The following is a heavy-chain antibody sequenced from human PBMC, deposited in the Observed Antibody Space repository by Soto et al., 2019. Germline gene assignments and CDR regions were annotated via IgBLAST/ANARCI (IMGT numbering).Heavy chain of an antibody. J-gene: IGHJ6*02. Sequence: EVQLLESGGGLVQPGGSLRLSCAASGFTFSSYAMRWVRQAPGKGLEWVSAISGSGGSTYYADSVTGRFTISRDKSKNTLYQQMNSLRAEDTAVYYCANLGEPGYYDFWSGYSGMDVWGQGTTVTVSS. V-gene: IGHV3-23*01. CDR1: GFTFSSYA. CDR3: ANLGEPGYYDFWSGYSGMDV. CDR2: ISGSGGST. D-gene: IGHD3-3*01.